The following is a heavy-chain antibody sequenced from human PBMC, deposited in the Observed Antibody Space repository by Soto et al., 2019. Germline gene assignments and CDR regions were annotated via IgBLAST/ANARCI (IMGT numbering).Heavy chain of an antibody. J-gene: IGHJ4*02. CDR3: ARGFCTTATCFVGDF. D-gene: IGHD2-21*02. CDR2: INPTGGST. V-gene: IGHV1-46*01. Sequence: QVHLVQSGAEVKKPGASVKISYTSSGYTFTSNYLHWVRQAPGQGLEWMGMINPTGGSTNYAQRFRGRVTMTMDTSSSTVYMELSDLRSEDTAMYYCARGFCTTATCFVGDFWGQGTLVTVSS. CDR1: GYTFTSNY.